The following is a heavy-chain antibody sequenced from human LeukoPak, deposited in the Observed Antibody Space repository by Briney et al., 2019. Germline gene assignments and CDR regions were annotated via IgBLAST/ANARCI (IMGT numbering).Heavy chain of an antibody. J-gene: IGHJ4*02. CDR1: GFTFNNVA. V-gene: IGHV3-23*01. CDR3: AKDLVLMVVAAYYFDY. D-gene: IGHD2-15*01. Sequence: PGRSLRLSCSAAGFTFNNVAMSWVRQGPGKRLEWGSAISGSVGSTYYADSVKGRFTISRDNSKNTLYLQMTSLRAEDTAVYYCAKDLVLMVVAAYYFDYWGQGTLVTVSS. CDR2: ISGSVGST.